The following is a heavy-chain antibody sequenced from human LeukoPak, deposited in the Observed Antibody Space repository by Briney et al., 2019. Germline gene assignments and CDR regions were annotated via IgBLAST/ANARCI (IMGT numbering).Heavy chain of an antibody. CDR3: ARPRDDNSGYYIS. CDR1: GFTVSSSF. Sequence: GGPLRLSCAASGFTVSSSFMSWVRQAPGKGLEWASLIYRGGTTYVADSVKGRFTVSRDISKNTLYLQMNSLRAEDTALYYCARPRDDNSGYYISWGQGSLVTVSS. J-gene: IGHJ5*02. V-gene: IGHV3-53*01. CDR2: IYRGGTT. D-gene: IGHD6-19*01.